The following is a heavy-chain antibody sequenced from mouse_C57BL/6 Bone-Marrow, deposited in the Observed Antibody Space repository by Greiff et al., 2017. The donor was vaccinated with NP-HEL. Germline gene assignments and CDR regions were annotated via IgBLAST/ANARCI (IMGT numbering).Heavy chain of an antibody. CDR2: INPSSGYT. CDR1: GYTFTSYT. D-gene: IGHD6-2*01. CDR3: ARWSLFDY. Sequence: VQLQQSGAELARPGASVKMSCKASGYTFTSYTMHWVKQRPGQGLEWIGYINPSSGYTKYNQKFKDKATLTADKSSSTAYMQLSGLTSEDSAVYYCARWSLFDYWGQGTTLTVSS. J-gene: IGHJ2*01. V-gene: IGHV1-4*01.